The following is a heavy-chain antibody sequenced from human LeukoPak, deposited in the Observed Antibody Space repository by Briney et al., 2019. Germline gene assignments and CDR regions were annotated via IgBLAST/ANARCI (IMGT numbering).Heavy chain of an antibody. CDR1: GYSFTSYW. Sequence: GESLKISCKGSGYSFTSYWIGWVRQMPGKGLEWMGVIYLDDSETKYSPSFQGQVTISADKSISTAYLQWSALRASDSAMYYCARLGVKIVAGVSFKRSGGHWFDPWGQGTLVTVSS. J-gene: IGHJ5*02. D-gene: IGHD3-16*01. CDR3: ARLGVKIVAGVSFKRSGGHWFDP. V-gene: IGHV5-51*01. CDR2: IYLDDSET.